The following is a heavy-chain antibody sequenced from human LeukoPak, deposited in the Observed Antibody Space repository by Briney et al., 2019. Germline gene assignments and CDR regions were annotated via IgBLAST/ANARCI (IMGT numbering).Heavy chain of an antibody. V-gene: IGHV3-74*01. CDR1: GLTFSSYW. CDR2: ISGDGSST. D-gene: IGHD5-12*01. CDR3: ARDYSYRLDY. Sequence: GGSLRLSCAASGLTFSSYWMHWVRQAQGKGLVWVSRISGDGSSTTYADSVKGRVTISRDNAKNTLYLVMNSLRAEDTAVYYCARDYSYRLDYWGQGTLVTVSS. J-gene: IGHJ4*02.